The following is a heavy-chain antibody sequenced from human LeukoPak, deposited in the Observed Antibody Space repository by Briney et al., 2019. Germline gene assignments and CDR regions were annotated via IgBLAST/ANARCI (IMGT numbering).Heavy chain of an antibody. CDR3: AKAPVTSCRGAYCYPFDS. V-gene: IGHV3-23*01. CDR1: GFTLSTYA. D-gene: IGHD2-21*01. J-gene: IGHJ4*02. CDR2: TSSSDAGT. Sequence: GGSLRLSCTASGFTLSTYAMSWVRQTPGKGLEWVAATSSSDAGTYHADSVRGRFTISRDNSKNTLYLQMSSLRAEDAAVYFCAKAPVTSCRGAYCYPFDSWGQGTLVTVSS.